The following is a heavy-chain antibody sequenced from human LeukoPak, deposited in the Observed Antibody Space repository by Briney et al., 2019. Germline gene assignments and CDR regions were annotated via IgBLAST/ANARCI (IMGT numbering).Heavy chain of an antibody. CDR1: GFTFSDFY. Sequence: GGSLRLSCVASGFTFSDFYMSWIRQTPGKGLEWVSYISSTGGTTYYADSVKGRFTISRDNAKNSLYLQMNSLRAEDTAVYYCARAERPHDYGGNGDYWGQGTLVTVSS. D-gene: IGHD4-23*01. CDR2: ISSTGGTT. V-gene: IGHV3-11*01. CDR3: ARAERPHDYGGNGDY. J-gene: IGHJ4*02.